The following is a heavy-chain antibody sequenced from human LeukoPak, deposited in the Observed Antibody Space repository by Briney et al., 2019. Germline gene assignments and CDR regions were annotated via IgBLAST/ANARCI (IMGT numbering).Heavy chain of an antibody. D-gene: IGHD2-2*01. Sequence: ASVKVSCKTSGYTFSNFYITWVRQAPGQGLEWMGWISGYNGNTNYAQKFQGRVTMTRDTSTSTVNMELSSLRSEDTAVYYCVRGPTQYRFDYWGQGTLVTVSS. J-gene: IGHJ4*02. CDR2: ISGYNGNT. V-gene: IGHV1-18*01. CDR3: VRGPTQYRFDY. CDR1: GYTFSNFY.